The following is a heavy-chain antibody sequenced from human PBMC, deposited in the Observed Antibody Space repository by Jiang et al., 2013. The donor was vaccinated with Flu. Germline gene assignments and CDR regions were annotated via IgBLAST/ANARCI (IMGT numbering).Heavy chain of an antibody. Sequence: SSNSAAWNWIRQSPSRGLEWLGRTYYRSKWYNDYAVSVKSRITINPDTSKNQFSLQLNSVTPEDTAVYYCAREDATALSKRYSSGWYKRGGDFDYWGQGTLVTVSS. CDR2: TYYRSKWYN. J-gene: IGHJ4*02. V-gene: IGHV6-1*01. CDR1: SSNSAA. D-gene: IGHD6-19*01. CDR3: AREDATALSKRYSSGWYKRGGDFDY.